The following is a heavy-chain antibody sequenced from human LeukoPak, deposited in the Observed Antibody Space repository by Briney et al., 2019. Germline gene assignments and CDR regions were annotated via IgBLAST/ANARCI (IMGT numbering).Heavy chain of an antibody. D-gene: IGHD3-3*01. V-gene: IGHV1-18*01. J-gene: IGHJ4*02. Sequence: ASVKVSCKASGYTFTSYGISWVRQAPGQGLEWMGWISAYNGNTNYAQKLQGRVTMTTDTSTSTAYMELRSLRSNDPAVYYCARAPGYDFWSGYSDYWGQGTLVTVSS. CDR2: ISAYNGNT. CDR1: GYTFTSYG. CDR3: ARAPGYDFWSGYSDY.